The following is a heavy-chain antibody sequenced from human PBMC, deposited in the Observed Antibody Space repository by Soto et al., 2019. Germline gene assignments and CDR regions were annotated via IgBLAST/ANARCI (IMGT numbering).Heavy chain of an antibody. CDR1: GGSFSGYY. V-gene: IGHV4-34*01. CDR3: ARVQQLAKRPYYFDY. D-gene: IGHD6-13*01. J-gene: IGHJ4*02. Sequence: SETLSLTCAVYGGSFSGYYWSWIRQPPGKGLEWIGEINHSGSTNYNPSLKSRVTISVDTSKNQFSLKLSSVTAADTAVYYCARVQQLAKRPYYFDYWGQGTLVTVS. CDR2: INHSGST.